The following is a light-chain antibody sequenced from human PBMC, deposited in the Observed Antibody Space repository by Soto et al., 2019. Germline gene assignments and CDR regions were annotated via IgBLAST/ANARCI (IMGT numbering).Light chain of an antibody. CDR3: LLSYSGARV. J-gene: IGLJ3*02. V-gene: IGLV7-46*01. CDR1: TGAVTSGHY. Sequence: VVTQEPSLTVSPGGTVTLTCGSSTGAVTSGHYPYWFQQKPGQAPRTLIYDTNNKHSWTPARFSGSLLGGKAALTLSGAQPEDEADYYCLLSYSGARVFGGGTKLTVL. CDR2: DTN.